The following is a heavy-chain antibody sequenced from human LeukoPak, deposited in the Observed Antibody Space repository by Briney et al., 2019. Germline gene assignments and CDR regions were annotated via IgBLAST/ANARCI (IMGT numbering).Heavy chain of an antibody. D-gene: IGHD6-19*01. CDR1: GFTFSSYA. Sequence: GKSLRLSCAASGFTFSSYAMHWVRQAPGKGREWVALISYDGFNKYYAASVKGRFPISRDNSKNPVYLQMNSLRADDTPVFYCAKAGSSGSFDSWGQGTHVTVSS. V-gene: IGHV3-30*18. CDR3: AKAGSSGSFDS. J-gene: IGHJ4*02. CDR2: ISYDGFNK.